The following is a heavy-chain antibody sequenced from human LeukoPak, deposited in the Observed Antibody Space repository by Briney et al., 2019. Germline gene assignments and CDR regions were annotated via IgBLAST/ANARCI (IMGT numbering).Heavy chain of an antibody. V-gene: IGHV4-61*02. D-gene: IGHD3-10*01. J-gene: IGHJ3*02. CDR2: MYTSGST. CDR1: GGSISGSSYY. Sequence: SETLSLTCTVSGGSISGSSYYWNWIRQPAGKGLEWIGRMYTSGSTNYNPSLKSRVTISVDTSKNQFSLKLSFATAADTAVYYCARGVWFGSAFDIWGQGTMVTVSS. CDR3: ARGVWFGSAFDI.